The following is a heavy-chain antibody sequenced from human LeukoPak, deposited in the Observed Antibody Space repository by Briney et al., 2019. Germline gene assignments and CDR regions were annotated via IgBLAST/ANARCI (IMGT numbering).Heavy chain of an antibody. CDR2: ISSSGRTI. J-gene: IGHJ4*02. Sequence: GGSLRLSCAASGFIFSSYEMNWVRQAPGKGLEWVSYISSSGRTIYYADSVKGRFTISRDNAKNSLSLQMNSLRVENTAVYYCAALDHGHDYWGQGTLVTVSS. CDR1: GFIFSSYE. V-gene: IGHV3-48*03. CDR3: AALDHGHDY.